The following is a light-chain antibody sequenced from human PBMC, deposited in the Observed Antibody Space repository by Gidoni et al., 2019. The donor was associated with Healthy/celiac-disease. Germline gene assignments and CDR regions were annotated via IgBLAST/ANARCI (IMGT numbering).Light chain of an antibody. CDR1: SSDVGSYNL. CDR3: CSYAGSWV. V-gene: IGLV2-23*01. J-gene: IGLJ3*02. Sequence: QSALTQPASVSGSPGQSITISCTGPSSDVGSYNLVSWYQQHPGKAPQLMSYEGSKRPSGVSNRFSGSKSGNTASLTISGLQAEDEADYYCCSYAGSWVFGGGTKLTVL. CDR2: EGS.